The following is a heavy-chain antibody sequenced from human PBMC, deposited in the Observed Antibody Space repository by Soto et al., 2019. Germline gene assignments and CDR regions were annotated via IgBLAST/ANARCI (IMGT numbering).Heavy chain of an antibody. Sequence: RGSLRLSCAGSGFTFSGYAMTWVRQAPGKGLEWVSVISTSGDRPDYADSVKGRFTISRDNSKNMLYLQMNSLRVEDTAIYYCAFKGTFHSHSWVDGAPVTVSS. J-gene: IGHJ5*01. CDR1: GFTFSGYA. D-gene: IGHD3-10*01. CDR3: AFKGTFHSHS. V-gene: IGHV3-23*01. CDR2: ISTSGDRP.